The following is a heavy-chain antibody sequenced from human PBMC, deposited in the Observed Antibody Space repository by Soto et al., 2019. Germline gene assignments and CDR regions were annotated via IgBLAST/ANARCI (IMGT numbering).Heavy chain of an antibody. CDR2: INAGNGNT. J-gene: IGHJ3*02. V-gene: IGHV1-3*01. CDR1: GYTFTSYA. Sequence: GASVKVSCKASGYTFTSYAMHWVRQAPGQRLEWMGWINAGNGNTKYSQKFQGRVTITRDTSASTAYMELSSLRSEDTAVYYCARKASSGWYDRNSDAFDIWGQGTMVTVSS. CDR3: ARKASSGWYDRNSDAFDI. D-gene: IGHD6-19*01.